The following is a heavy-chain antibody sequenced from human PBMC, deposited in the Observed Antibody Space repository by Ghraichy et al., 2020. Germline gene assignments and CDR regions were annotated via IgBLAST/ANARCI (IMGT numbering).Heavy chain of an antibody. CDR3: ARDLRYCSTTSCPSKDVFEI. D-gene: IGHD2-2*01. V-gene: IGHV1-2*06. CDR1: GYTFTGYY. J-gene: IGHJ3*02. Sequence: ASVKVSCKTSGYTFTGYYMHWVRQAPGQGLEWMGRINPNSGGTNYAQKFQGKVTMTRDTSISTAYMELSGLRSDDTAVYYCARDLRYCSTTSCPSKDVFEIWGQGTVVTVSS. CDR2: INPNSGGT.